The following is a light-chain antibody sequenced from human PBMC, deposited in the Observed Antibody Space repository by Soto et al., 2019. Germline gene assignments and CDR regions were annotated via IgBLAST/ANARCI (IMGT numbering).Light chain of an antibody. J-gene: IGLJ3*02. CDR3: AAWDDSLNANWV. CDR2: SNN. Sequence: QAVVTQPPSASGTPGQRVTIPCSGSSSNIGSNTVNWYPQLPGTAPKLLIYSNNQRPSGVPDRFSGSKSGTSASLAISGLQSEDEADYYCAAWDDSLNANWVFGGGTKLTVL. V-gene: IGLV1-44*01. CDR1: SSNIGSNT.